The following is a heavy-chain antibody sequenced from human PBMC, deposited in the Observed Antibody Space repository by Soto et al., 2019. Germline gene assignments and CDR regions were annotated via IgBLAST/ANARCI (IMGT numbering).Heavy chain of an antibody. CDR1: GFTFSDYY. CDR2: ISSSSSYT. V-gene: IGHV3-11*05. D-gene: IGHD5-12*01. CDR3: ARDHHRYSGYDYVDY. Sequence: QVPLVESGGGLVKPGGSLRLSCAASGFTFSDYYMSWIRQAPGKGLERVSYISSSSSYTNYADSVKGRFTIARDNAKNSLYLQMSRLRAEDTAVYYIARDHHRYSGYDYVDYWGQGTLVTVSS. J-gene: IGHJ4*02.